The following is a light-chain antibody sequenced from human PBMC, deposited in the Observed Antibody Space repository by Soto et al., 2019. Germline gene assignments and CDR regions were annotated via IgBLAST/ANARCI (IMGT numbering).Light chain of an antibody. Sequence: EIVLTQSPGTLSLSPGERATLSCRTSQSVSSSDLAWYQQKPGQAPRLLIYGASSSATGIPDRFSGSGSGTDFTLTISRLEPEDFAVYYCQQYGTSFWTFGQGTKVEIK. J-gene: IGKJ1*01. CDR2: GAS. CDR3: QQYGTSFWT. CDR1: QSVSSSD. V-gene: IGKV3-20*01.